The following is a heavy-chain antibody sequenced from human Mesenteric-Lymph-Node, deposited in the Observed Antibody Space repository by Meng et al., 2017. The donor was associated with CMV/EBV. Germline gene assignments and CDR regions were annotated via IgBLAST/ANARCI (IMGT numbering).Heavy chain of an antibody. J-gene: IGHJ4*02. CDR1: GFTFSSYW. CDR2: IKQDGSEK. V-gene: IGHV3-7*04. CDR3: TRGRWYSSYRSMVDF. D-gene: IGHD6-19*01. Sequence: GESLKISCAASGFTFSSYWMSWVRQAPGKGLEWVANIKQDGSEKYYVDSVKGRFTISRDNAKNTLYLQMNSLRVEDSAVYYCTRGRWYSSYRSMVDFWGQGTLVTVSS.